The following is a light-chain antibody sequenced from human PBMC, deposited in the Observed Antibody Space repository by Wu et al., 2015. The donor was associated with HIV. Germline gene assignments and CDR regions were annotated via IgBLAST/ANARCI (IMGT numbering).Light chain of an antibody. V-gene: IGKV1-17*03. CDR3: LQHNSYPLT. CDR2: AAS. J-gene: IGKJ4*01. CDR1: QGINNY. Sequence: DIQMTRSPSAMSASVGDRVTITCRASQGINNYLVWFQQKPGKVPERLIYAASSLQSGVPSRFSGSGSGTEFTLTISSLQPEDFATYYCLQHNSYPLTFGGGTKVEIK.